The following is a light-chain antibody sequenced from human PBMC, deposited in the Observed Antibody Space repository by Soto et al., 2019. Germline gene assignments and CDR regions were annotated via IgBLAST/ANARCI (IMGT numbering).Light chain of an antibody. CDR1: RPNIGTNF. CDR2: DND. Sequence: QSVLTQPPSVSAAPGQKVTISCSGSRPNIGTNFICWYQHLPGTAPKLLIYDNDKRPSEIPDRFAGSRSGTSSATLGITGLQTGDEGDYYCAAWYSLSTSVVFGGGTKLTVL. V-gene: IGLV1-51*01. CDR3: AAWYSLSTSVV. J-gene: IGLJ2*01.